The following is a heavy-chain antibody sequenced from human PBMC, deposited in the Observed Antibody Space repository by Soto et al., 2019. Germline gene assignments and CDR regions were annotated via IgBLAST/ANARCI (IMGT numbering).Heavy chain of an antibody. CDR3: ARVSCDFCPYYYGMDV. CDR2: IWYDGSNK. Sequence: GGSLRLSCAASGFTFSSYGMHWVRQAPGKGLEWVAVIWYDGSNKYYADSVKGRFTISRDNSKNTLYLQMNSLRAEDTAVYYCARVSCDFCPYYYGMDVWGQGTTVTVSS. D-gene: IGHD3-3*01. CDR1: GFTFSSYG. J-gene: IGHJ6*02. V-gene: IGHV3-33*01.